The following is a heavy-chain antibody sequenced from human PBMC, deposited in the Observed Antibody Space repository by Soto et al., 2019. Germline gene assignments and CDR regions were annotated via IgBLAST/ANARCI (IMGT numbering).Heavy chain of an antibody. Sequence: PSETLSLTCTVSGGSISSGGYYWSWIRQHPGKGLEWIGYIYYSGSTYYNPSLKSRVTISVDTSKNQFSLKLSSVTAADTAVYYCARAPRGGSGWYYFDYWGQGTLVTVSS. CDR3: ARAPRGGSGWYYFDY. CDR2: IYYSGST. J-gene: IGHJ4*02. CDR1: GGSISSGGYY. D-gene: IGHD6-19*01. V-gene: IGHV4-31*03.